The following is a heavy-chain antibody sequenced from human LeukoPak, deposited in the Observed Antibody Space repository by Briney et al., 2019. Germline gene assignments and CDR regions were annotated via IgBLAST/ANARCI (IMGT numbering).Heavy chain of an antibody. CDR1: GFIFSSYA. CDR3: AKRGEGYKYALSGVGAEYFFDF. Sequence: GGSLRLSCEASGFIFSSYAMGWVRQAPGKGLEWVSAIGDSGGSTYYADSVKGRFTISRDNSKNMLYLQMSSLSAEDTAIYYCAKRGEGYKYALSGVGAEYFFDFWGQGTLVTVSS. D-gene: IGHD2-8*01. CDR2: IGDSGGST. V-gene: IGHV3-23*01. J-gene: IGHJ4*02.